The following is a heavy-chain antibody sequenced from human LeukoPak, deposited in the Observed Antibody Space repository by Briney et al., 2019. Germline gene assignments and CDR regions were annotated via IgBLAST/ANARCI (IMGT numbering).Heavy chain of an antibody. CDR3: ARDKLVCSGGSCYSIDY. Sequence: QPVGSLRLSCAASGFTVSSNYMSWVRQAPGKGLELVSVIYSGGSTYYADSVKGRFTISRDNSKNTLYLQMNSLRAEDTAVYYCARDKLVCSGGSCYSIDYWGQGTLVTVSS. J-gene: IGHJ4*02. D-gene: IGHD2-15*01. V-gene: IGHV3-53*01. CDR2: IYSGGST. CDR1: GFTVSSNY.